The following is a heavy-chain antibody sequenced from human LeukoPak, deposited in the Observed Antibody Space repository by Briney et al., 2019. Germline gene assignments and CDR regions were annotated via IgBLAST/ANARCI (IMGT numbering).Heavy chain of an antibody. J-gene: IGHJ4*02. CDR3: AKAARKMDWAAFDY. D-gene: IGHD3/OR15-3a*01. CDR1: GFTFSSYW. Sequence: GGSLRLSCAASGFTFSSYWMQWVRQAPGKGLVWVSRIKSDGSRISYADSVKGRFTISRDNSKNTLYLQMNSLRAEDTAVYYCAKAARKMDWAAFDYWGQGTLVTVSS. CDR2: IKSDGSRI. V-gene: IGHV3-74*01.